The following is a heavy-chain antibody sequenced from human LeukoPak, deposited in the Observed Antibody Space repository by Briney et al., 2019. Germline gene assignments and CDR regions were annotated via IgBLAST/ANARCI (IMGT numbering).Heavy chain of an antibody. V-gene: IGHV4-30-2*01. CDR1: GGSISSGGYY. J-gene: IGHJ4*02. CDR3: ARDYGVSDDILTGYYTYFDY. D-gene: IGHD3-9*01. Sequence: PSETLSLTCTVSGGSISSGGYYWSWIRQPPGKGLEWIGYIYHSGGTYYNPSLKSRVTISVDRSKNQFSLKLSSVTAADTAVYYCARDYGVSDDILTGYYTYFDYWGQGTLVTVSS. CDR2: IYHSGGT.